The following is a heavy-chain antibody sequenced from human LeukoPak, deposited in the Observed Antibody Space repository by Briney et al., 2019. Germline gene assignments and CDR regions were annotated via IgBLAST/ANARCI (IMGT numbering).Heavy chain of an antibody. D-gene: IGHD3-3*01. Sequence: PSETLSLTCTVSGGSISSGGYYWSWIRQHPGKGLEWMGYIYYSGSAYYNPSLKSRVTISVDTSENQFSLKLSSVTAADTAVYYCARELGILEWLLYLDYWGQGTLVTVSS. CDR3: ARELGILEWLLYLDY. CDR1: GGSISSGGYY. V-gene: IGHV4-31*03. CDR2: IYYSGSA. J-gene: IGHJ4*02.